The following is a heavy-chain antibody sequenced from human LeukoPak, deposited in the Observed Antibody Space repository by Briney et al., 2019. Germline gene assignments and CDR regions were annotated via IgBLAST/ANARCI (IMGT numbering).Heavy chain of an antibody. Sequence: PSETLSLTCAVYGGSFSGFYWSWIRQPPGKGLEWIGEINHSGSTNYNPSLKSRVTISVDTSKKQFSLKLSSVTAADTAVYYCARGRIQLQLRGYYYCMDVWGQGTTVTVSS. CDR3: ARGRIQLQLRGYYYCMDV. J-gene: IGHJ6*02. V-gene: IGHV4-34*01. CDR2: INHSGST. D-gene: IGHD5-18*01. CDR1: GGSFSGFY.